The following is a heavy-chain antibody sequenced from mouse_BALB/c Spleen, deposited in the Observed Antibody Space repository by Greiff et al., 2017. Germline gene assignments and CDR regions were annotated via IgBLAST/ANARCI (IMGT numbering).Heavy chain of an antibody. CDR2: ISYSGST. V-gene: IGHV3-2*02. D-gene: IGHD3-1*01. Sequence: VQLKESGPGLVKPSQSLSLTCTVTGYSITSDYAWNWIRQFPGNKLEWMGYISYSGSTSYNPSLKSRISITRDTSKNQFFLQLNSVTTEDTATYYCARSGHYAMDYWGQGTSVTVSS. CDR3: ARSGHYAMDY. J-gene: IGHJ4*01. CDR1: GYSITSDYA.